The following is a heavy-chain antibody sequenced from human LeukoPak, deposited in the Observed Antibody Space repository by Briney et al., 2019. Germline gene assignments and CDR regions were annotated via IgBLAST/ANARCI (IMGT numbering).Heavy chain of an antibody. CDR2: IYYSGST. Sequence: SETLSLTCTVSGGSISSSSYYWGWIRQPPGKGLEWIGSIYYSGSTYYNPSLKSRVTISVDTSKNQFSLKLSSVTAADTAVYYCARHRGSGSYARGYFDYWGQGTLVTVSS. CDR1: GGSISSSSYY. J-gene: IGHJ4*02. CDR3: ARHRGSGSYARGYFDY. D-gene: IGHD1-26*01. V-gene: IGHV4-39*01.